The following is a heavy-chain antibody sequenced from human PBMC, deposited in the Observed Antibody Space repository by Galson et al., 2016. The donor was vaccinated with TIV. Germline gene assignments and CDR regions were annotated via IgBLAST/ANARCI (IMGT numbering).Heavy chain of an antibody. D-gene: IGHD3-10*02. Sequence: PALVKPTQTLTLTCTFSGFSLSTTKVGVAWVRQPPGEALEWLALIYWDDDKRYSPSLRSRLATSKDTSKNQVVFIMTNMDPVDTATYYCTHLPNMFYYGMAVWGQGTTVTVSS. V-gene: IGHV2-5*02. J-gene: IGHJ6*02. CDR3: THLPNMFYYGMAV. CDR2: IYWDDDK. CDR1: GFSLSTTKVG.